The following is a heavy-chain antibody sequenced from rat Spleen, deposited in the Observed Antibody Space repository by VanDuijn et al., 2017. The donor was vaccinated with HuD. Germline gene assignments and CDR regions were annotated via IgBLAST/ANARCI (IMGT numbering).Heavy chain of an antibody. V-gene: IGHV5-25*01. J-gene: IGHJ3*01. D-gene: IGHD1-12*01. CDR3: ARPSDHYFDVYWFAY. Sequence: EVQLVESGGGLVQPGRSMRLSCTALGFTFSNYYMAWVRQAPTEGLEWVASISTGGGNTYYRDSVKGRFTISRDNAKNTLYLQMDSLRSEDTATYSCARPSDHYFDVYWFAYWGQGTLVTVSS. CDR1: GFTFSNYY. CDR2: ISTGGGNT.